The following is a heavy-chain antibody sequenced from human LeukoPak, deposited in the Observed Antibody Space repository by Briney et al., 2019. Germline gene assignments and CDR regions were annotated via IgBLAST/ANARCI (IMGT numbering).Heavy chain of an antibody. CDR2: IGGSDGST. J-gene: IGHJ2*01. CDR3: AKDIVEAGIWYFDL. V-gene: IGHV3-23*01. CDR1: GFTFSSYA. D-gene: IGHD6-19*01. Sequence: LTGVSLRLSCAASGFTFSSYAMSWVRQTPGKGLQWLAAIGGSDGSTYFADSVKGRLAISRDNSKNTLYLQINSLTDEDTAIYYCAKDIVEAGIWYFDLWGRGTLVTVSS.